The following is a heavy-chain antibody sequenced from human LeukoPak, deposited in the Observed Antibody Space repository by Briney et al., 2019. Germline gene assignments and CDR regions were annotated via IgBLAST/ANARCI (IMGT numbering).Heavy chain of an antibody. CDR3: AKGYYAGTPNMGYFDY. CDR1: GFIFSIYA. V-gene: IGHV3-23*01. CDR2: ISGSGGST. J-gene: IGHJ4*02. D-gene: IGHD4-23*01. Sequence: PGGSLTLSCAAPGFIFSIYAMNWLRRAPGKGLVGVSGISGSGGSTWYADSVKGRFTISRDNSKNTLYLQMNGLRAEDTAVYYCAKGYYAGTPNMGYFDYWGQGTLVTVSS.